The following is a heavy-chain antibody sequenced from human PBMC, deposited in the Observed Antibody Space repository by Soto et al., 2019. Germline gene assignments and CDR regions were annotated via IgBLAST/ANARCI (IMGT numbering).Heavy chain of an antibody. Sequence: EVQLVESGGGLVQPGRSLRLSCAASGFTFDDYAMHWVRQAPGQGLEWVSGISWNSDKIDYADSVKGRFTISRDNAKNSLYLQRNSLRAEDTALYFCAKAQHCSKGVCYTGGRMDYFDSWGQGTLVTVSS. J-gene: IGHJ4*02. CDR1: GFTFDDYA. V-gene: IGHV3-9*01. CDR2: ISWNSDKI. D-gene: IGHD2-8*01. CDR3: AKAQHCSKGVCYTGGRMDYFDS.